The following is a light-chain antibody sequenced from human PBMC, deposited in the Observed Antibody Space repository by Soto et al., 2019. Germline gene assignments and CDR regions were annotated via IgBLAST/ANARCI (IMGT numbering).Light chain of an antibody. CDR3: FSYAGNSLNYV. Sequence: ALTQPASVSGSPGQSITISCTGPSSDVVSYNLVSWYQQHPGKAPKLMIYEASKRPSGISNRFSGSKSGNAASLTISGLQAEDEADYYCFSYAGNSLNYVFGTGTKVTVL. CDR1: SSDVVSYNL. CDR2: EAS. J-gene: IGLJ1*01. V-gene: IGLV2-23*01.